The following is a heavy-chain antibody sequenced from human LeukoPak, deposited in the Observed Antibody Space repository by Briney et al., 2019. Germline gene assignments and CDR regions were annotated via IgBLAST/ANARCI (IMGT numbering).Heavy chain of an antibody. CDR2: IIPIFGTA. J-gene: IGHJ6*03. Sequence: GASVKVSCKASGGTFSSYAISWVRQAPGQGLEWIGGIIPIFGTANYAQKFQGRVTITADESTSTAYMELSSLRSEDTAVYYCATGYYYYYYMDVWGKGTTVTVSS. V-gene: IGHV1-69*01. CDR3: ATGYYYYYYMDV. CDR1: GGTFSSYA.